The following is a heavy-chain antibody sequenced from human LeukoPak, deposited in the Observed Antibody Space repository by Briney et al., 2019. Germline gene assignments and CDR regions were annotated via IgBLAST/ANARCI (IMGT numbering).Heavy chain of an antibody. V-gene: IGHV3-66*02. J-gene: IGHJ4*02. CDR3: VKGRPIDY. Sequence: QPGGSLRLSCAASGFTFSSYAMSWVRQAPGKGLEWVSVIDTSGSTYYADSVKGRFTISRDNSKSTVYLQMSSLRADDTAVYYCVKGRPIDYWGQGTLVTVSS. CDR1: GFTFSSYA. CDR2: IDTSGST.